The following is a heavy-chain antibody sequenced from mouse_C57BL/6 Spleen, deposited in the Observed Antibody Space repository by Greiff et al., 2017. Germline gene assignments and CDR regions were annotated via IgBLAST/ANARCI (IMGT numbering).Heavy chain of an antibody. CDR2: INPSSGYT. Sequence: QVQLQQSGAELARPGASVKMSCKASGYTFTSYTMHWVKQRPGQGLEWIGYINPSSGYTKYNQKFKNQATLTADNSSRTAYMQLSSLTSEDYAVDYCARRENDYEDYIDYWGQGTTLTVSS. CDR3: ARRENDYEDYIDY. D-gene: IGHD2-4*01. CDR1: GYTFTSYT. V-gene: IGHV1-4*01. J-gene: IGHJ2*01.